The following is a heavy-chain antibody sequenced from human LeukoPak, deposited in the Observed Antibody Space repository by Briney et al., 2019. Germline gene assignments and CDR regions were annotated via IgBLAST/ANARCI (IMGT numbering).Heavy chain of an antibody. CDR3: AREALVTDGTKNWFDP. V-gene: IGHV4-61*02. J-gene: IGHJ5*02. D-gene: IGHD1-14*01. CDR1: GGSISSGSYY. CDR2: IYTSGST. Sequence: SETLSLACTVSGGSISSGSYYWSWIRQPAGKGLEWIGRIYTSGSTNYNPSLKSRVTISVDTSKNQFSLKLSSVTAADTAVYYCAREALVTDGTKNWFDPRGQGTLVTVSS.